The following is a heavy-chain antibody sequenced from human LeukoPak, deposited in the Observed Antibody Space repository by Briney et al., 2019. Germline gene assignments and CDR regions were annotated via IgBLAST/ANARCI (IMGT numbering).Heavy chain of an antibody. CDR2: ISRSSSYI. CDR3: AKDYYDSSGYENWFDP. Sequence: GGSLRLSCAASGLTFSSYSMNWVRQAPGKGLEWVSSISRSSSYIYYADSVKGRFTISRDNAKNSLYLQMNSLRAEDTALYYCAKDYYDSSGYENWFDPWGQGTLVTVSS. V-gene: IGHV3-21*04. J-gene: IGHJ5*02. CDR1: GLTFSSYS. D-gene: IGHD3-22*01.